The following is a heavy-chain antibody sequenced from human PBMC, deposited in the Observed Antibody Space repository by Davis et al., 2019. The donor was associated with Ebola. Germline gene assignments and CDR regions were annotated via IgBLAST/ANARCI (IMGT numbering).Heavy chain of an antibody. V-gene: IGHV3-30*12. CDR2: ISYDGSNK. CDR3: ASLGGNSAYYYGMDV. J-gene: IGHJ6*02. Sequence: GESLKISCAASGFTFSSYGMHWVRQAPGKGLEWVAVISYDGSNKYYADSVKGRFTISRDNSKNTLYLQMNSLRAEDTAVYYCASLGGNSAYYYGMDVWGQGTTVTVSS. CDR1: GFTFSSYG. D-gene: IGHD4-23*01.